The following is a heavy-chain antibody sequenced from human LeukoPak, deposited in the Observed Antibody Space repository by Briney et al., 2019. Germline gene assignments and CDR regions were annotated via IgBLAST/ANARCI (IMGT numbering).Heavy chain of an antibody. J-gene: IGHJ3*02. D-gene: IGHD3-3*01. CDR3: AKGKHVLRFLEWFPAFDI. CDR2: IGADAAT. Sequence: GGSLRLSCAASGFTFRTYDMHWVRQVTGKGLERVSTIGADAATYYPGSVKGRFTISRQNAKNSFYLQMNSLRAEDTAVYYCAKGKHVLRFLEWFPAFDIWGQGTMVTVSS. CDR1: GFTFRTYD. V-gene: IGHV3-13*01.